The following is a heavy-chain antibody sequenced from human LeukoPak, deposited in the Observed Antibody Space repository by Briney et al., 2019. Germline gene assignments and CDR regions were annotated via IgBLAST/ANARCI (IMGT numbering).Heavy chain of an antibody. Sequence: GGSLRLSCAASGFTFSNAWMSWVRQAPGKGLEWVGRIKSKTDGGTTDYAAPVKGRFTISRDDSKNTLYLQMNSLKTEDTAVYYCTTGLMITFGGVIVIPDAFDIWGQGTMVTVSS. V-gene: IGHV3-15*01. CDR1: GFTFSNAW. CDR2: IKSKTDGGTT. J-gene: IGHJ3*02. CDR3: TTGLMITFGGVIVIPDAFDI. D-gene: IGHD3-16*02.